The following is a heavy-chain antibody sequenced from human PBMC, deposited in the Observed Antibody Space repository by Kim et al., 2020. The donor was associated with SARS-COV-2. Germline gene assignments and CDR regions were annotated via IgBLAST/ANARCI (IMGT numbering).Heavy chain of an antibody. D-gene: IGHD3-22*01. J-gene: IGHJ5*02. CDR3: ARSGSHTWGLFDP. Sequence: ADSVKGRFTISRDNSKNTLYLQMNSLSAEDTAVYYCARSGSHTWGLFDPWSQGTLVTVSS. V-gene: IGHV3-33*01.